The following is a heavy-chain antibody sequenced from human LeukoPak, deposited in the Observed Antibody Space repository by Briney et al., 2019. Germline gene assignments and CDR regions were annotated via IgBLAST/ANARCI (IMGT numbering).Heavy chain of an antibody. CDR3: ARGAKTASFDY. CDR1: GFTFSSYS. D-gene: IGHD1-14*01. CDR2: ISSSSSTI. V-gene: IGHV3-48*01. J-gene: IGHJ4*02. Sequence: GGSLRLSCAASGFTFSSYSLNWVRQAPGKGLEWVSYISSSSSTIYYADSVKGRFTISRDNSKNTLYLQMNSLRAEDTAVYYCARGAKTASFDYWGQGTLVTVSS.